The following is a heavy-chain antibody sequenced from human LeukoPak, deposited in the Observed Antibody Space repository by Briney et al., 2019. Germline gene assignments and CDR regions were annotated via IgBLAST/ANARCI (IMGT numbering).Heavy chain of an antibody. CDR1: GGSFSGYY. D-gene: IGHD3-9*01. V-gene: IGHV4-59*01. J-gene: IGHJ1*01. Sequence: SETLSLTCAVYGGSFSGYYWSWIRQPPGKGLEWIGYIYYSGSTNYNPSLKSRVTISVDTSKNQFSLKLSSVTAADTAMYYCARLPYYDILTGHPFQHWGQGTLVTVSS. CDR3: ARLPYYDILTGHPFQH. CDR2: IYYSGST.